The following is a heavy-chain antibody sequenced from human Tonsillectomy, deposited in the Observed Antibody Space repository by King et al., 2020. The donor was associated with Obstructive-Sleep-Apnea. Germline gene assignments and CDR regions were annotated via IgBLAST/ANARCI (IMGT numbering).Heavy chain of an antibody. D-gene: IGHD7-27*01. J-gene: IGHJ3*02. V-gene: IGHV3-30-3*01. CDR2: ISYDGSNK. Sequence: QVQLVESGGGVVQPGRSLRLSCAASGFTFSSYAMHWVRQAPGKGLEWGAVISYDGSNKYYSDAVKGRFTISRDNSKNTLYLQMNSLRAEDTAVYYCARDQSPDWGSMGAFDIWGKGTMVTVSS. CDR3: ARDQSPDWGSMGAFDI. CDR1: GFTFSSYA.